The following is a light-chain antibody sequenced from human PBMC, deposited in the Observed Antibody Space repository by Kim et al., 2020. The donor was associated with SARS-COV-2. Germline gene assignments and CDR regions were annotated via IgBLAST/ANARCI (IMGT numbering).Light chain of an antibody. V-gene: IGLV3-19*01. CDR1: SLRNYF. CDR2: GKN. J-gene: IGLJ3*02. CDR3: KSRGSSGVHWV. Sequence: SSELTQDPAVSVALGQTVRITCQGDSLRNYFPSWYQQMPGQAPVLVFYGKNNLPSGIPDRFSGSSSGNTASLTIPGAQAEDEADYYCKSRGSSGVHWVFG.